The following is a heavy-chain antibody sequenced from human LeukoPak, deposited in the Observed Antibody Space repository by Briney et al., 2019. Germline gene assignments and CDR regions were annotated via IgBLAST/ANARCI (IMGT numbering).Heavy chain of an antibody. CDR1: GGSISSYY. V-gene: IGHV4-59*12. J-gene: IGHJ3*02. Sequence: SETLSLTCTVSGGSISSYYWSWIRQPPGKGLEWIGYIYYSGSTNYNPSLKSRVTISVDTSKNQFSLKLSSVTAADTAVYYCARDRGGIVVVTAPSDAFDIWGQGTMVTVSS. CDR3: ARDRGGIVVVTAPSDAFDI. D-gene: IGHD2-21*02. CDR2: IYYSGST.